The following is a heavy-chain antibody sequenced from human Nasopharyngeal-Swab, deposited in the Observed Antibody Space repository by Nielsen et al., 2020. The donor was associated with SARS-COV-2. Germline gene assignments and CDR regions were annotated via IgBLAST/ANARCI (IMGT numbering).Heavy chain of an antibody. CDR3: ARDRVKLIAAAATYFDY. Sequence: GESLKISCAASGFTFSSYAMHWVRQAPGKGLEWVAVISYDGSNKYYADSVKGRFTISRDNSKNTLYLQMNSLRAEDTAVYYCARDRVKLIAAAATYFDYWGQGTLVTVSS. J-gene: IGHJ4*02. D-gene: IGHD6-13*01. CDR1: GFTFSSYA. V-gene: IGHV3-30-3*01. CDR2: ISYDGSNK.